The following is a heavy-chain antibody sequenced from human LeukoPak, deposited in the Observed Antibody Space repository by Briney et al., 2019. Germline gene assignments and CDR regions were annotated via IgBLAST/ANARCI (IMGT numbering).Heavy chain of an antibody. CDR1: GGSISSYY. CDR2: IYYSGST. CDR3: ARVGGSGNYYYYGMDV. Sequence: SETLSLTCTVSGGSISSYYWSWIRQPPGKGLEWIGYIYYSGSTNYNPSLKSRVTISVDTSKNQFSLKLSSVTAADTAAYYCARVGGSGNYYYYGMDVWGQGTTVTVSS. D-gene: IGHD3-10*01. V-gene: IGHV4-59*01. J-gene: IGHJ6*02.